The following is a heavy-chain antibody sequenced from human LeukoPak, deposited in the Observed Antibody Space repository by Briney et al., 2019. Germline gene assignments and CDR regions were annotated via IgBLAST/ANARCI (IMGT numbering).Heavy chain of an antibody. Sequence: GGSLRLSCAASGFNFSNYAMTWVRQAPGKGLEWVSAVTGISSNTYYADSVKGRFTISRDNSKNMLYLEMNSLRVEDTAIYYCAKERSSTTSCSNYWGRGTLVTVSS. J-gene: IGHJ4*02. CDR3: AKERSSTTSCSNY. V-gene: IGHV3-23*01. CDR1: GFNFSNYA. D-gene: IGHD2-2*01. CDR2: VTGISSNT.